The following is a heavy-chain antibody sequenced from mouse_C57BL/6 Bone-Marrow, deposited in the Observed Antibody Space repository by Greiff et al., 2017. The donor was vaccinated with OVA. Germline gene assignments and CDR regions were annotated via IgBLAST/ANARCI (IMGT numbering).Heavy chain of an antibody. J-gene: IGHJ4*01. V-gene: IGHV1-66*01. CDR2: IYPGSGNT. D-gene: IGHD1-1*01. Sequence: QVQLQQSGPELVKPGASVKISCKASGYSFTSYYIHWVKQRPGQGLEWIGWIYPGSGNTKYNEKFKGKATLTADTSSSTAYMQLSSLTSEDSAVYYCARTTVGSLYAMDYWGQGTSVTVSS. CDR3: ARTTVGSLYAMDY. CDR1: GYSFTSYY.